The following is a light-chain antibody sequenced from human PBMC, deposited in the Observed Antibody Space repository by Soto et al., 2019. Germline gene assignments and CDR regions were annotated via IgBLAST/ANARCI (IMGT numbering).Light chain of an antibody. J-gene: IGKJ5*01. CDR2: SAS. CDR1: QGISNC. V-gene: IGKV1-12*01. CDR3: QRCKSFPIT. Sequence: DIQMTQSPSSVSASVGDRVTITCRASQGISNCLAWYQQKPGKAPQLLIYSASTIQSGVPSRFRGSGSGTDFPLTISSLQPEDFATYFCQRCKSFPITLGQGTRLEIK.